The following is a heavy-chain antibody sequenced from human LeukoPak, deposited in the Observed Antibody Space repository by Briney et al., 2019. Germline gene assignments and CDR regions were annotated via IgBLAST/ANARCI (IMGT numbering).Heavy chain of an antibody. CDR3: AKVRFPYYFDY. V-gene: IGHV3-23*01. Sequence: PSGASLRLSCAASGFTFSNYAMSWVRQAPGKGLEWVSAITGSGGNTYYADSVKGRFTISRDNSKNTVFLQMNSLRAEDTAVYYCAKVRFPYYFDYWGQGTLVTVSS. J-gene: IGHJ4*02. CDR2: ITGSGGNT. CDR1: GFTFSNYA.